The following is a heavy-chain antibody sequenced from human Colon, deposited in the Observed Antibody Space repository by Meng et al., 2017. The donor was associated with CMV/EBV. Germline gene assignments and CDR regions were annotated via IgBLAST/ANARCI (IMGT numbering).Heavy chain of an antibody. V-gene: IGHV4-61*01. D-gene: IGHD3-16*01. J-gene: IGHJ5*02. Sequence: SETLSLTCTISVCPVNGGSNYWSWIRRPPGKGLEWIGYISYSGSTHYNPSLKSRVTMSVDLSKKQISLKVSSVTAADTAVYYCARGGKIISSSDNDKWFDAWGQGTLVTVSS. CDR2: ISYSGST. CDR1: VCPVNGGSNY. CDR3: ARGGKIISSSDNDKWFDA.